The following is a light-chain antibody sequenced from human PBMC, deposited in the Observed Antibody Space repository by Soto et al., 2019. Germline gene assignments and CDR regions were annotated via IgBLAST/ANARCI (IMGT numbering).Light chain of an antibody. CDR3: QHYDHYPWT. J-gene: IGKJ1*01. CDR2: KAS. V-gene: IGKV1-5*03. Sequence: IQMTQSPSMVSASVGDKDIITCRASQHIRDLLAWYQQRPGKAPKLLIYKASHLQTGVPSRFSGTGFGTEFTLTFTSLQPDDLATYYCQHYDHYPWTFGQGTKVEV. CDR1: QHIRDL.